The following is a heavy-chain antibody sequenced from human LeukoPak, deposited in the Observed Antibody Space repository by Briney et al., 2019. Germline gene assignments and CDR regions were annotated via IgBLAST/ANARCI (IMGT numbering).Heavy chain of an antibody. D-gene: IGHD6-19*01. CDR2: IYSGGST. V-gene: IGHV3-53*01. Sequence: GGSLRLSCAASGFTVSSKFMSWVRQAPGKGLEWLSVIYSGGSTYCADSVKGRFSLSRDNSRNTLYLQMNNLRAEDTAVYFCAGGYSSGWYDFDYWGQGVLVTVSS. CDR1: GFTVSSKF. J-gene: IGHJ4*02. CDR3: AGGYSSGWYDFDY.